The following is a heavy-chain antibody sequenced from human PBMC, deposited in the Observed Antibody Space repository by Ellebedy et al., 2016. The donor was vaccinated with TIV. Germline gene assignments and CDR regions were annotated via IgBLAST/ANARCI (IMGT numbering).Heavy chain of an antibody. Sequence: SETLSLXCSVSGDSLSRSRCYWGWIRQSTGQGLEWIGSVYSSGTIYDNPSLRSRVTISIDTYKNQFSLKMSLVTAADTAFYYCARHARGGAAPEAWFDPWGPGILVTVSS. CDR3: ARHARGGAAPEAWFDP. CDR1: GDSLSRSRCY. D-gene: IGHD6-25*01. CDR2: VYSSGTI. J-gene: IGHJ5*01. V-gene: IGHV4-39*07.